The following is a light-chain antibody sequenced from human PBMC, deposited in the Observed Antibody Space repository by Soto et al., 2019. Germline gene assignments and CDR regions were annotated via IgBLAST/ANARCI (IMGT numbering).Light chain of an antibody. CDR3: QQYDILPIT. CDR2: DAS. CDR1: ERISSW. Sequence: DIQMTQSPSTLSASVGDSVTITCRASERISSWLAWYQQKPGKAPKLLIYDASTLETGVPSRFSGSGSGTHFTFTISSLQTEDIGTYYCQQYDILPITFGRGTRLEIK. J-gene: IGKJ5*01. V-gene: IGKV1-5*01.